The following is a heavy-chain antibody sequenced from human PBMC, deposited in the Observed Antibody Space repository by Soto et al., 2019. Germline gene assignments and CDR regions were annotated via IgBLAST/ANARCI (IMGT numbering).Heavy chain of an antibody. CDR1: GFPFSDYY. V-gene: IGHV3-11*05. Sequence: QVQLVESGGDLVKPGGSLRLSCAASGFPFSDYYVSWIRQAPGKGLEWVSSIGSSSSYTNYADSVKGRFTISRDNATNSLYLQMNSLRAEDTAVYYCARRRPTGYYNYWGQGTLVTVSA. CDR2: IGSSSSYT. CDR3: ARRRPTGYYNY. J-gene: IGHJ4*02. D-gene: IGHD3-9*01.